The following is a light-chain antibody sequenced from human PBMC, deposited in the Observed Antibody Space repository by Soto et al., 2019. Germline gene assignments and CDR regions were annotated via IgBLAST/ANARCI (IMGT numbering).Light chain of an antibody. Sequence: QSVLAQPPSASGTPGQRVTISCSGSSSNIGTNYVYSYQQLPGTAPKLLIYSNDQPPSGVPDRFSASKSGTSASLAISGHRSEEEADYYCAAWDESVYVFGSGTKLTVL. J-gene: IGLJ1*01. CDR1: SSNIGTNY. CDR2: SND. V-gene: IGLV1-47*02. CDR3: AAWDESVYV.